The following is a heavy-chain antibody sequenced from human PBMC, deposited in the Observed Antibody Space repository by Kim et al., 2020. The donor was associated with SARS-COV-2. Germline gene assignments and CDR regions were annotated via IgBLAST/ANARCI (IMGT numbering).Heavy chain of an antibody. J-gene: IGHJ3*02. CDR2: ISAHNGNT. Sequence: ASVKVSCKASGYTFTSYGISWVRQAPGQGLEWMGWISAHNGNTNYAQKLQGRVTMTTDTSTSTAYMELRSLRSDDTAVYYCARLSYDSSGYRGAFDIWGQGTMVTVSS. CDR1: GYTFTSYG. D-gene: IGHD3-22*01. V-gene: IGHV1-18*01. CDR3: ARLSYDSSGYRGAFDI.